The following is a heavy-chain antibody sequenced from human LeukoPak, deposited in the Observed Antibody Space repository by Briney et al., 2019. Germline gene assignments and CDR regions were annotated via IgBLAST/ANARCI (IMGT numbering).Heavy chain of an antibody. D-gene: IGHD4-17*01. CDR1: GFTVSSNY. CDR2: ISGSGGST. Sequence: PGGSLRLSCAASGFTVSSNYMSWVRQAPGKGLEWVSAISGSGGSTYYADSVKGRFTISRDNSKNTLYLQMNSLRAEDTAVYYCAKSSAAYGDEDFDYWGQGTLVTVSS. CDR3: AKSSAAYGDEDFDY. J-gene: IGHJ4*02. V-gene: IGHV3-23*01.